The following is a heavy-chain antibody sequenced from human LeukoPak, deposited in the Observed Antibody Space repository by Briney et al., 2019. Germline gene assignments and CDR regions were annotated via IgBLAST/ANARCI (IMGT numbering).Heavy chain of an antibody. V-gene: IGHV4-61*02. CDR1: GGSISSGSYY. Sequence: PSQTLSLTCTVSGGSISSGSYYWSWIRQPAGKGLEWIGRIYTSGSTNYNPSLKSRVTISVDTSKNQFSLKLSSVTAADTAVYYCARTSSRGFILTPGDAFDIWGQGTMVTVSS. CDR3: ARTSSRGFILTPGDAFDI. CDR2: IYTSGST. D-gene: IGHD3-10*01. J-gene: IGHJ3*02.